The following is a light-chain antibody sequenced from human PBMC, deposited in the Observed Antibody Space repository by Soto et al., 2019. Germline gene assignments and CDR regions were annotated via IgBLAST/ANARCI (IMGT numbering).Light chain of an antibody. Sequence: DIQMTQSPSTLSASVGDRVTITCRASQSITDWLAWYQQKPGKAPQFLIYKASNLEGGVTSRFSGSGSGTGFPLTISSVQADDFATYYCQYWDDYSWTFGQGTKVEI. CDR3: QYWDDYSWT. CDR2: KAS. CDR1: QSITDW. V-gene: IGKV1-5*03. J-gene: IGKJ1*01.